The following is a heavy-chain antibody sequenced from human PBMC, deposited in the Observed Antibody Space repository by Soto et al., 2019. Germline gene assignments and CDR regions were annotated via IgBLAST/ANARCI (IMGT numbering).Heavy chain of an antibody. CDR2: FYYSGST. D-gene: IGHD3-16*01. V-gene: IGHV4-39*01. J-gene: IGHJ4*02. CDR3: ARHWGRKVFDY. Sequence: QLQLQESGPGLVKPSETLSLTCTVSGGSISSSSYYWGWIRQPPGKGLEWIGSFYYSGSTYYNPSPKRRVTISVDTSKNQFSLKLSSVTAADTAVYYCARHWGRKVFDYWGQGTLVTVSS. CDR1: GGSISSSSYY.